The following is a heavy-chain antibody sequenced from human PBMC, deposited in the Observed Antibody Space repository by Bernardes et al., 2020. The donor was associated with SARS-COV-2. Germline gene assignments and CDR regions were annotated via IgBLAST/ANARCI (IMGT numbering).Heavy chain of an antibody. Sequence: GGSLRLSCAASGFTVSSNYMSWVRQAPGKGLEWVSVIYSGGSTYYADSVKGRFTISRDNSKNTLYLQMNSLRAEDTAVYYCARDDPRGDYDFWSGYYYYYYGMDVWGQGTTVTVSS. V-gene: IGHV3-66*01. D-gene: IGHD3-3*01. J-gene: IGHJ6*02. CDR1: GFTVSSNY. CDR3: ARDDPRGDYDFWSGYYYYYYGMDV. CDR2: IYSGGST.